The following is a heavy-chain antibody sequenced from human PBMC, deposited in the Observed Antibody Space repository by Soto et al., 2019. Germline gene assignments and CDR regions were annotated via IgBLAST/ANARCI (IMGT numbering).Heavy chain of an antibody. CDR1: GASIRTYY. D-gene: IGHD3-3*01. CDR3: ARGGETYYDFWSGFSPIDY. Sequence: PSETLSLTCTVSGASIRTYYWSWIGQSPGRGLEWIGYIFYSDNTNYNPSLRSQVTISVDTSKSQFSLKLTSVTAADTAVYYCARGGETYYDFWSGFSPIDYWGQGALVTVS. CDR2: IFYSDNT. J-gene: IGHJ4*02. V-gene: IGHV4-59*01.